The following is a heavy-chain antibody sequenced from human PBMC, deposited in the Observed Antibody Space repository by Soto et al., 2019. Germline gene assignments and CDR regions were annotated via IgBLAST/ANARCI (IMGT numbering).Heavy chain of an antibody. D-gene: IGHD6-13*01. CDR1: GGSISNSLYY. V-gene: IGHV4-39*01. CDR3: ARRAAAGQYQFDL. J-gene: IGHJ4*02. Sequence: QVQLQESGPGLVKPSETLSLTCTVSGGSISNSLYYWGWIRQPPGKGLEWIGTTYYSGNTYYNPSLSSRVTMPVDTSKNQFSLKLSSVTAADTAVYFCARRAAAGQYQFDLWGQGTLVTVSS. CDR2: TYYSGNT.